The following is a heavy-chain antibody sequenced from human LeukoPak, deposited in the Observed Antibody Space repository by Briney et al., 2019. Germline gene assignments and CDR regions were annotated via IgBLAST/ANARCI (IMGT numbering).Heavy chain of an antibody. CDR1: GGSISSYY. J-gene: IGHJ5*02. Sequence: KSSETLSLTCTVSGGSISSYYWSWIRQPPGKGLEWIGYIYYSGSTNYNPSLKSRVTISVDTSKNQFSLKLSSVTAADTAVYYCARDGVPYYYDSSGSSDWFDPWGQETLVTVSS. CDR2: IYYSGST. D-gene: IGHD3-22*01. CDR3: ARDGVPYYYDSSGSSDWFDP. V-gene: IGHV4-59*12.